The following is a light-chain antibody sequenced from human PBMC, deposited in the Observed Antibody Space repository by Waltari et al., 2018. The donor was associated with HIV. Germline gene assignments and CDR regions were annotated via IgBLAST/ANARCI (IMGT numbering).Light chain of an antibody. V-gene: IGKV4-1*01. CDR1: QNVLYNSNNKNH. CDR2: WAS. Sequence: DTVMTQSLDSLAVSLGERATINCKSGQNVLYNSNNKNHLAWYQQRPGQPPKLLIYWASIREFGVPDRFTGSGSGTDFNLTISSPQADDVATYYCQQFFTTPRTFGQGTKVEI. CDR3: QQFFTTPRT. J-gene: IGKJ1*01.